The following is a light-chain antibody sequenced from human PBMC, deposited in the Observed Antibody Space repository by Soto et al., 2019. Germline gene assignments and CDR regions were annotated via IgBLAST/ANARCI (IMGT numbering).Light chain of an antibody. J-gene: IGKJ2*01. Sequence: EIVLTQSPGTLSLSPGERATLSCRASQSVSSSYLAWYQQKPGQAPRLLIYGASSRATGIPDRFSGSGSGTDFTITISRLEPEDFAVYYCQQYVSSPYTVGQGTKLEIK. CDR1: QSVSSSY. CDR3: QQYVSSPYT. V-gene: IGKV3-20*01. CDR2: GAS.